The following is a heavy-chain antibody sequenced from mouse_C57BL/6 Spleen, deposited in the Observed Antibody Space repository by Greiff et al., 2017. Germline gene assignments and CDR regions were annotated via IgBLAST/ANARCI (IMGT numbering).Heavy chain of an antibody. J-gene: IGHJ3*01. D-gene: IGHD2-4*01. V-gene: IGHV1-64*01. CDR2: IHPNSGST. CDR1: GYTFTSYW. CDR3: ARGVYYDYDGAY. Sequence: QVQLQQPGAELVKPGASVKLSCKASGYTFTSYWMHWVKQRPGQGLEWIGMIHPNSGSTNYNEKFKSKATLTVDKSSSPAYMQLSSLTSEDSAVYYCARGVYYDYDGAYWGQGTLVTVSA.